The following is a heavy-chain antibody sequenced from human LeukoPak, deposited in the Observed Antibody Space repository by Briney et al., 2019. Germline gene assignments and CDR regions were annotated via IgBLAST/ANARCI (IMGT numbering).Heavy chain of an antibody. CDR1: GYTFTSYD. D-gene: IGHD3-10*01. V-gene: IGHV1-8*01. Sequence: ASVKVSCKASGYTFTSYDISWVRQATGQGLEWMGWMNPNSGNTGYAQKFQGRVTMTRNTSISTAYMELSSLRSEDTAVYYCARGVDLRLLWFGELYMADYWGQGTLVTVSS. CDR2: MNPNSGNT. J-gene: IGHJ4*02. CDR3: ARGVDLRLLWFGELYMADY.